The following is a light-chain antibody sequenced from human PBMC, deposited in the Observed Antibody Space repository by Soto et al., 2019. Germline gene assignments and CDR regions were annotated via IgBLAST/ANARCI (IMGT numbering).Light chain of an antibody. CDR3: SAYAGFNNLL. CDR1: SGDIGAFNY. CDR2: EVT. V-gene: IGLV2-8*01. Sequence: QSALTQPPSASGSPGESVTISCTGSSGDIGAFNYVSWFQQFPGKAPKLIIYEVTERPSGVPGRFSGSKSDNTASLTVSGLQPDDEGIYFCSAYAGFNNLLFGGGTQLTVL. J-gene: IGLJ2*01.